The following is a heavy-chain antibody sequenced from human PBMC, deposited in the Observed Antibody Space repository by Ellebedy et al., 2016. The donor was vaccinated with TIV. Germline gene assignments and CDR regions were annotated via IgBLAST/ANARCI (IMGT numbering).Heavy chain of an antibody. Sequence: SETLSLXXTVSGGSMNGYFWSWIRQPPGKGLEWIGEMYHSGSSNYSPSLKSRTTISLDKTNNTFSLKMSSVTAADTAIYYCARFSTSGWYMDVWGQGTTVTVSS. CDR1: GGSMNGYF. J-gene: IGHJ6*02. CDR3: ARFSTSGWYMDV. D-gene: IGHD6-13*01. V-gene: IGHV4-34*10. CDR2: MYHSGSS.